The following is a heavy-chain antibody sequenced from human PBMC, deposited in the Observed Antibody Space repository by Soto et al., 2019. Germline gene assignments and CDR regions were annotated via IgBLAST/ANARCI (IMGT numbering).Heavy chain of an antibody. Sequence: GGSLRLSCAASGFTFSSYAMSWVRQAPGKGLEWVSAISGSGGSTYYADSVKGRFTISRDNSKNTLYLQMNSLRAEDTAVYYCAKEGSSSWPYYYYYYGMDVWGQGTTVTVSS. CDR3: AKEGSSSWPYYYYYYGMDV. V-gene: IGHV3-23*01. CDR2: ISGSGGST. CDR1: GFTFSSYA. D-gene: IGHD6-13*01. J-gene: IGHJ6*02.